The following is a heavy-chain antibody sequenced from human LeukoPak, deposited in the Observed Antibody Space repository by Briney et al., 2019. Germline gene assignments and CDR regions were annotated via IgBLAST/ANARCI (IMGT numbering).Heavy chain of an antibody. CDR1: GGSFSGYY. V-gene: IGHV4-34*01. Sequence: SETLSLTCAAYGGSFSGYYWSWIRQPPGKGLEWIGEINHSGSTNYNPSLKSRVTISVDTSKNQFSLKLSSVTAADTAVYYCAREPAEGYCSSTSCRNWFDPWGQGTLVTVSS. D-gene: IGHD2-2*01. CDR3: AREPAEGYCSSTSCRNWFDP. CDR2: INHSGST. J-gene: IGHJ5*02.